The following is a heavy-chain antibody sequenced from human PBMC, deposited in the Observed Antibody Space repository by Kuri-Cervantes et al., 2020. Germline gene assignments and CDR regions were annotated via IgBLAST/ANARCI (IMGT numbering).Heavy chain of an antibody. Sequence: SETLSLTCTVSGGSVGSGSYYWSWIRQPPGKGLEWIGYIYYSGSTNYNPSLKSRVTISVDTSKNQFSLKLSSMTAADTAVYYCARAPGYSRAFDIWGQGTMVTVSS. D-gene: IGHD4-23*01. CDR2: IYYSGST. CDR3: ARAPGYSRAFDI. J-gene: IGHJ3*02. V-gene: IGHV4-61*01. CDR1: GGSVGSGSYY.